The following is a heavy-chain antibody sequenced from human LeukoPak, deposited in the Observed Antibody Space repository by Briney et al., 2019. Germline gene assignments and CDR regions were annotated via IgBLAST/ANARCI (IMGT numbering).Heavy chain of an antibody. D-gene: IGHD4-17*01. J-gene: IGHJ4*01. CDR2: IRSKAYGGTT. V-gene: IGHV3-49*04. Sequence: GGSLRLSCTASGFTFGDYAMSWVRQAPGKGLEWVGFIRSKAYGGTTEYAASVKGRFTISRDDSKSIAYLQMNRLKTEDTAVYYCTRDLWAVTTERDYWGQEPWSPSPQ. CDR3: TRDLWAVTTERDY. CDR1: GFTFGDYA.